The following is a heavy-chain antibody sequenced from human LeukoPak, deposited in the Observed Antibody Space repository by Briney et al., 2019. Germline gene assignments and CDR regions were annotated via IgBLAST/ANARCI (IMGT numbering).Heavy chain of an antibody. V-gene: IGHV4-39*07. D-gene: IGHD3-10*01. CDR1: GGSISSSSYY. CDR3: ARDNEDDYGSGSYYFDY. J-gene: IGHJ4*02. Sequence: SETLSLTCTVSGGSISSSSYYWGWIRQPPGKGLEWLRNIYHSGSTYYNPSLKSRVTISINMSKNQFSLKLSSETAADTAVYYCARDNEDDYGSGSYYFDYWGQGTLVTVSS. CDR2: IYHSGST.